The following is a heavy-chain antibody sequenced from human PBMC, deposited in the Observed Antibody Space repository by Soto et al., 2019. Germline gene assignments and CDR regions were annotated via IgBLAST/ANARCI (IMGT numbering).Heavy chain of an antibody. CDR1: GFTFSSYG. J-gene: IGHJ6*03. CDR3: ARDPAVTPSVGGMDV. V-gene: IGHV3-33*01. CDR2: IWYDGSNK. Sequence: GGSLRLSCAASGFTFSSYGMHWVRQAPGKGLEWVAVIWYDGSNKYYADSVKGRFTISRDNSKNTLYLQMNSLRAEDTAVYYCARDPAVTPSVGGMDVWGKGTTVTVSS. D-gene: IGHD2-15*01.